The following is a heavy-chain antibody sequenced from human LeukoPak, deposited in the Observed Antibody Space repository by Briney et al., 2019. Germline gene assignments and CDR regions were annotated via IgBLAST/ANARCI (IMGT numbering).Heavy chain of an antibody. J-gene: IGHJ4*02. V-gene: IGHV1-18*01. CDR3: AGNYYGSGSYYNWGQGQFDY. D-gene: IGHD3-10*01. Sequence: ASVKVSCKASGYTFTSYGISWVRQAPGQGLEWMGWISAYNGNTNYEQKLQGRVTMTTDTSTSTAYMELRSLRSDDTAVYYCAGNYYGSGSYYNWGQGQFDYWGQGTLVTVSS. CDR2: ISAYNGNT. CDR1: GYTFTSYG.